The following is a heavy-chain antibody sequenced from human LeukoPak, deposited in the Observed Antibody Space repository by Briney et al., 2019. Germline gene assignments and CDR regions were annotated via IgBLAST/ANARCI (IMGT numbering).Heavy chain of an antibody. V-gene: IGHV3-23*01. D-gene: IGHD2-21*01. CDR1: GFTVSRDY. CDR3: AKAPVTSCRGAYCYPLDS. CDR2: TSSSDVGT. J-gene: IGHJ4*02. Sequence: PGGSLRLSCAASGFTVSRDYMSWVRQAPGKGPEWVAATSSSDVGTYHADSVRGRFTISRDNSKNTLYLQMNSLRAEDAAVYFCAKAPVTSCRGAYCYPLDSWGQGTLVTVSS.